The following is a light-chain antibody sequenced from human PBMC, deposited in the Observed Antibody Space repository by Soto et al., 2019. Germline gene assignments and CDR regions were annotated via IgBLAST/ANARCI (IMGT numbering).Light chain of an antibody. J-gene: IGKJ4*01. V-gene: IGKV3-11*01. Sequence: EIVLTQSPATLSLSPGERATLSCRASQTVSSHLAWYQQKPGQPPRLLIYAASIRATGIPARFSGSGSGTDFTLTISSLEPEDFAVYYCQQRRDWPLTFGGGTKVDIK. CDR3: QQRRDWPLT. CDR1: QTVSSH. CDR2: AAS.